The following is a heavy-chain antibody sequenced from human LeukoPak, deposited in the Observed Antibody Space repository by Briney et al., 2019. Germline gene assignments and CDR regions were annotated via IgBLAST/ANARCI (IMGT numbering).Heavy chain of an antibody. D-gene: IGHD1-20*01. J-gene: IGHJ6*02. CDR1: GFTFDDYA. Sequence: GRSLRLSCAASGFTFDDYAMRWVRQAPGKGLEWVSGISWNSGSKGYADSVKGRFTISRDNAKNSLYLQMNSLRAEDTALYYCAKDITDYYYYGMDVWGQGTTVTVSS. V-gene: IGHV3-9*01. CDR3: AKDITDYYYYGMDV. CDR2: ISWNSGSK.